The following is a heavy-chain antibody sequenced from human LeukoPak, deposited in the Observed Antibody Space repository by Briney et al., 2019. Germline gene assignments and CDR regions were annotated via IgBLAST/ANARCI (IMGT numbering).Heavy chain of an antibody. CDR3: ARHGVGAEYFQH. Sequence: PSETLSLTCTVSGGSISSYYWSWIRQPPGKGLGWIGYIYYSGSTNYNPSLKSRVTISVDTSKNQFSLKLSSVTAADTAVYYCARHGVGAEYFQHWGRGTLVTVSS. CDR1: GGSISSYY. D-gene: IGHD1-26*01. J-gene: IGHJ1*01. V-gene: IGHV4-59*08. CDR2: IYYSGST.